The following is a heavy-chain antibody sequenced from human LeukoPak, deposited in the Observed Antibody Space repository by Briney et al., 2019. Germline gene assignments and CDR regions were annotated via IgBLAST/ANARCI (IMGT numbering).Heavy chain of an antibody. D-gene: IGHD3-16*01. CDR1: GFTFSSYS. CDR3: ARDHEGGPA. CDR2: ISSSSSTI. Sequence: GGSLRLSCAASGFTFSSYSMNWVRQAPGKGLEWVSYISSSSSTIYYADSVKGRFTISRDNAKNSLYLQMNSLRAEDTAVYYCARDHEGGPAWGQGTLVTVSS. V-gene: IGHV3-48*01. J-gene: IGHJ4*02.